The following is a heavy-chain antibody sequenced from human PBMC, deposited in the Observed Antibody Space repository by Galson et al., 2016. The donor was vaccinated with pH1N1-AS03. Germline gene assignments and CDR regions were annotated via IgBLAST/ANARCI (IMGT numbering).Heavy chain of an antibody. J-gene: IGHJ5*02. D-gene: IGHD3-22*01. Sequence: QSGAEVKKPGESLRISCKASGDSFTGYWINWVRQMPGKGLEWMGRIDLSDSYTNYSPSFQGHVTISVDKSINTAYLQWSSLKASDSAMYYCARMTYHYDSTGYYGWLDPWGQGTLVTVSS. CDR3: ARMTYHYDSTGYYGWLDP. V-gene: IGHV5-10-1*01. CDR2: IDLSDSYT. CDR1: GDSFTGYW.